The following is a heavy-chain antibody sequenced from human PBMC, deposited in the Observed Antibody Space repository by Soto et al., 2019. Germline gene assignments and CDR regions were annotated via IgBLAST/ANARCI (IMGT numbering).Heavy chain of an antibody. V-gene: IGHV1-18*01. CDR3: ARIWPNYYYYGMDV. Sequence: ASVKVSCKASGYTFTSYGISWVRQAPGQGLEWMGWISAYNGNTNYAQKLQGRVTMTTDTSTSTAYMELRSLRSDDTAVYYCARIWPNYYYYGMDVWGQGTTVTVSS. CDR1: GYTFTSYG. J-gene: IGHJ6*02. CDR2: ISAYNGNT.